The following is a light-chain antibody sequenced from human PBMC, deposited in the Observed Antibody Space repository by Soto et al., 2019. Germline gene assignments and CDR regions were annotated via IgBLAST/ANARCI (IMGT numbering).Light chain of an antibody. Sequence: DIQMTQSPSTLSASVGARVTITCRASQSISSWLAWYQQKPGKAPKLLIYDASSLESGVPSRFSGSGSGTEFTLTISSLQPGDFATYYCQQYNSYWTLGQGTKVDIK. J-gene: IGKJ1*01. CDR2: DAS. CDR1: QSISSW. CDR3: QQYNSYWT. V-gene: IGKV1-5*01.